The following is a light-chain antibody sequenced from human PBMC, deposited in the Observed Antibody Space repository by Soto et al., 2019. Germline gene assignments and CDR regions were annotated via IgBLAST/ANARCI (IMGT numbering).Light chain of an antibody. CDR2: AAS. J-gene: IGKJ2*01. CDR1: QGIRKD. CDR3: LQHNSYPYT. V-gene: IGKV1-17*01. Sequence: DIQMTQSPSSLSASVGDRVTIACRASQGIRKDLGWYQQKPGKAPKRLIYAASSLQSGVPSRFSSSGSVTEFTLTISSLQPEDFATYYCLQHNSYPYTFGQGTKLEIK.